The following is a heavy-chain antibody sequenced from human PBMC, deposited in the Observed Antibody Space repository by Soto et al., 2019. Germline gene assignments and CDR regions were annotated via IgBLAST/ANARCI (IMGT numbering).Heavy chain of an antibody. CDR2: ISGYNGDT. V-gene: IGHV1-18*04. CDR3: ARAPQTVAGAGIWY. D-gene: IGHD6-13*01. Sequence: QVQLVQSGAEVKKPGASVKVSCKASGYTYTSYGISWVRQAPGQGLEWMGWISGYNGDTNYAQKLQGRVTMTTDTSTNTAYMELRILRSHDTAVYYCARAPQTVAGAGIWYWGQGTLVTVSS. CDR1: GYTYTSYG. J-gene: IGHJ4*02.